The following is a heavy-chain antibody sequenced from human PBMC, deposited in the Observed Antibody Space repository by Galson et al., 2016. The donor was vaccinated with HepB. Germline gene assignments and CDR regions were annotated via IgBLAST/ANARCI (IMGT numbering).Heavy chain of an antibody. D-gene: IGHD2-21*02. J-gene: IGHJ4*02. CDR1: GFSVSNNY. V-gene: IGHV3-53*01. CDR3: ARGGASDASGY. CDR2: IYSGGGT. Sequence: SLRLSCAASGFSVSNNYMTWVRQAPGKGREWVSLIYSGGGTSFADSVKGRFTISRDNSKNTLYLQMKSLRAEDTAVYYCARGGASDASGYWGQGTLVTVSS.